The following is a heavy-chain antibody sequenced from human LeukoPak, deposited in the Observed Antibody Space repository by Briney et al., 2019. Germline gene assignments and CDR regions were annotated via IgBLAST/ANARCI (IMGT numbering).Heavy chain of an antibody. Sequence: GGSLRLSGAASGFTFSSYSMNWVRQAPGKGLDWVSSISSSSSYIYYADSVKGRFTISRDNAKNSLYLQMNSLRAEDTAVYYCARDLGDGYTIDYWGQGTLVTVSS. J-gene: IGHJ4*02. V-gene: IGHV3-21*01. CDR3: ARDLGDGYTIDY. D-gene: IGHD5-24*01. CDR2: ISSSSSYI. CDR1: GFTFSSYS.